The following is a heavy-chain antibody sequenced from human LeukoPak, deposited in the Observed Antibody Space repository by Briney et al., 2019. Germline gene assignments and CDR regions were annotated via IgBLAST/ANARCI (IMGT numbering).Heavy chain of an antibody. CDR2: IYYTGKT. D-gene: IGHD3-10*01. CDR1: GGSISSYY. Sequence: SETLSLTCTVSGGSISSYYWSWIRQPPGKGLEWIGYIYYTGKTYYNPSLEGRVTILVDTSRNHFSVKLSSVTAADTAVYYCARSQNYYGSGDYWSQGTLVTVSS. CDR3: ARSQNYYGSGDY. J-gene: IGHJ4*02. V-gene: IGHV4-59*01.